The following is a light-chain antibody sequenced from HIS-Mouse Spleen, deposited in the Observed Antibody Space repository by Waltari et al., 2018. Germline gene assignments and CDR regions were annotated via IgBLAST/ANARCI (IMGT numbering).Light chain of an antibody. V-gene: IGLV1-47*01. CDR1: SSHIGSNY. CDR2: RNN. Sequence: QSVLTQPPSASGTPGQRVTISCSGSSSHIGSNYVYWYQQLPGTAPKLLIYRNNQRPSGVPDRFSGSKSGTSASLAISGLRSEDEADYYCAAWDDSDWVFGGGTKLTVL. J-gene: IGLJ3*02. CDR3: AAWDDSDWV.